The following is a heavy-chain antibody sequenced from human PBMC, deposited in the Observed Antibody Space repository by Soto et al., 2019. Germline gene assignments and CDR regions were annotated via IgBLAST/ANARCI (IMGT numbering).Heavy chain of an antibody. V-gene: IGHV4-31*01. CDR2: IYYSGST. CDR3: ARVLHHYYYYYMHV. Sequence: QVQLQESGPGLVKPSQTLSLTCTVSGGSISSRGYYWSWIRQHPGKGLEWIGYIYYSGSTYYNPALRSQVTISVDTSQNQFSRELSSVTAADTAVYYCARVLHHYYYYYMHVWGKETTVTVSS. J-gene: IGHJ6*03. CDR1: GGSISSRGYY.